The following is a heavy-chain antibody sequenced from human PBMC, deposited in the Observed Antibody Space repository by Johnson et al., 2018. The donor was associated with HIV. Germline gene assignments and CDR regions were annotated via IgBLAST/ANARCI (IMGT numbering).Heavy chain of an antibody. J-gene: IGHJ3*02. D-gene: IGHD2-21*02. CDR2: IYSDGRT. CDR1: GFSVSITY. Sequence: EVQLVESGGGLIQPGGSLTLSCAASGFSVSITYLPWVRPTPRKVLESASVIYSDGRTYYADSVKGRFTITRDNAKNSLYLQMNSLRAEDTAVYYCARGPSAYCGGDCPGGAFDIWGQGTMVTVSS. V-gene: IGHV3-53*01. CDR3: ARGPSAYCGGDCPGGAFDI.